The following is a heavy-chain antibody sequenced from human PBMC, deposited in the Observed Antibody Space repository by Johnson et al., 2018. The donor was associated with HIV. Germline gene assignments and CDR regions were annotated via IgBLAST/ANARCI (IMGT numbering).Heavy chain of an antibody. CDR3: ANNFRGGIAAPGDAFDV. CDR2: ISSSGSTI. CDR1: GFTFSDYY. Sequence: QVQLVESGGGLVKPGGSLRLSCAASGFTFSDYYMSWIRQAPGKGLEWLSYISSSGSTIYYADSVKGRFTISRDNAKNSVFLQMNSLRAEDTAMYYCANNFRGGIAAPGDAFDVWGQGTMVTVSS. D-gene: IGHD6-13*01. V-gene: IGHV3-11*04. J-gene: IGHJ3*01.